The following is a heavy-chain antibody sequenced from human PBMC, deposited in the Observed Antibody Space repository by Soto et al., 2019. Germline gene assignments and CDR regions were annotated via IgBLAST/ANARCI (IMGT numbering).Heavy chain of an antibody. V-gene: IGHV3-7*05. CDR2: IKQDGSEK. CDR3: ARITMVRGVHH. Sequence: PGGSLRLSCEASGFTFSSYWMSWVRQAPGKGLEWVANIKQDGSEKYYVDSVKGRFTISRDNAKNSLYLQMNSLRAEDTAVYYCARITMVRGVHHWGQGTLVTVSS. CDR1: GFTFSSYW. D-gene: IGHD3-10*01. J-gene: IGHJ1*01.